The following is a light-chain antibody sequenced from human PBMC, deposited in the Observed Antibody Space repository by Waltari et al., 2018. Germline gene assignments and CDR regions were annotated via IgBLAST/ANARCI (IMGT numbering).Light chain of an antibody. J-gene: IGLJ2*01. CDR2: NDN. CDR3: QVWESAGDQRI. V-gene: IGLV3-21*01. CDR1: NIGRKS. Sequence: SYVVTQPASLSVTPGETATITCGGPNIGRKSVHGYQQRAGQAPVLVIHNDNERPSGSPGRFSGSNSANTATLTISRVEAVDEGDYYCQVWESAGDQRIFGGGTTLTVL.